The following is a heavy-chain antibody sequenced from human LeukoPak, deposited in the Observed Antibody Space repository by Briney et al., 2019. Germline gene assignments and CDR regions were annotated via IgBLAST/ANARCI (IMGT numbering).Heavy chain of an antibody. Sequence: GGSLRLSCTASGFTFSHFSMNWVRLAPGKGLQWVSFISGSSKTIYYGDSVKGRFTISRDNAKNSLYLQMNGLRDEDAALYFCARDSGNYIDYWGQGTQVLVSS. CDR3: ARDSGNYIDY. V-gene: IGHV3-48*02. J-gene: IGHJ4*01. CDR2: ISGSSKTI. D-gene: IGHD2/OR15-2a*01. CDR1: GFTFSHFS.